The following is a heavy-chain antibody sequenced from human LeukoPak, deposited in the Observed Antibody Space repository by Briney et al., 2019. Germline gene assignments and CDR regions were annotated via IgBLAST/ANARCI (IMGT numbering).Heavy chain of an antibody. CDR2: FDPEDGET. D-gene: IGHD3-9*01. V-gene: IGHV1-24*01. J-gene: IGHJ5*02. Sequence: ASVKVFCRVSGYTLTELSMHWVRQAPGKGLEWMGGFDPEDGETIYAQKFQGRVTMTEDTSTDTAYMELSSLRSEDTAVYYCARMAYDILTGYFQPNWFDPWGQGTLVTVAS. CDR3: ARMAYDILTGYFQPNWFDP. CDR1: GYTLTELS.